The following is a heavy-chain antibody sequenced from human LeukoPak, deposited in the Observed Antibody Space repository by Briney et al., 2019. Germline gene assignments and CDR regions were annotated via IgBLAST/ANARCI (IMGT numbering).Heavy chain of an antibody. CDR3: ARTDILTGCFDY. CDR1: GGSITDYY. D-gene: IGHD3-9*01. J-gene: IGHJ4*02. Sequence: SETLSLTCTVSGGSITDYYWGWIRQPPGKGLEWIGYDYYSGSSNYNPSLKSRVTISVDTSKNQFSLKMSSVTAADTAVYYCARTDILTGCFDYWGQGTLVTVSS. V-gene: IGHV4-59*01. CDR2: DYYSGSS.